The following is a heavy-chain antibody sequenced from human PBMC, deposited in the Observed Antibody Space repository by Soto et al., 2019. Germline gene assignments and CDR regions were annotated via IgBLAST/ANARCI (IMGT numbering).Heavy chain of an antibody. D-gene: IGHD3-9*01. J-gene: IGHJ6*02. CDR3: ARGGILTGYYQPGYYYYGMDV. Sequence: SVKVSCKASGGTFSSYAISWVRQAPGQGLEWMGGIIPIFGTANYAQKFQGRVTITADKSTSTAYMGLSSLRSEDTAVYYCARGGILTGYYQPGYYYYGMDVWGQGTTVTVSS. V-gene: IGHV1-69*06. CDR1: GGTFSSYA. CDR2: IIPIFGTA.